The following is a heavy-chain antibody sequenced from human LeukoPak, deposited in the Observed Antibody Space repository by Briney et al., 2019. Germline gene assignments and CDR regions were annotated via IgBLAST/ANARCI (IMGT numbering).Heavy chain of an antibody. J-gene: IGHJ4*02. V-gene: IGHV4-61*02. CDR1: GGSISSGSYY. CDR3: ARLYWNDSPLFDY. CDR2: IYTSGST. D-gene: IGHD1-1*01. Sequence: SETLSLTCTVSGGSISSGSYYWSWIRQPAGKGLEWIGRIYTSGSTNYNPSLKSRVTISVDTSKNQFSLKLSSVTAADTAVYYCARLYWNDSPLFDYWGQGTLVTVSS.